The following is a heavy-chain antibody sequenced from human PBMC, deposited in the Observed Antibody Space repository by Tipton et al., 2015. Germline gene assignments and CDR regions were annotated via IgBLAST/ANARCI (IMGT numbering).Heavy chain of an antibody. CDR2: IYFSGTT. CDR1: GGSISTYY. Sequence: TLSLTCTVSGGSISTYYWSWIRQPPGKGLEWIGCIYFSGTTTYNPSLQSRVTISVDKSKSQFSLNLSSVTAADSAVYYCARGNMDTEESHFDNWGQGTLVTVSS. J-gene: IGHJ4*02. D-gene: IGHD3-10*01. V-gene: IGHV4-59*01. CDR3: ARGNMDTEESHFDN.